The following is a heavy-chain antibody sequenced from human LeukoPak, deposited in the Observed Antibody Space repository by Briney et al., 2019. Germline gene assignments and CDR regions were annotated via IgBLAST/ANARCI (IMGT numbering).Heavy chain of an antibody. D-gene: IGHD2-21*02. CDR2: ISGSGGST. CDR1: GFTFSSYA. Sequence: SGGSLRLSCAASGFTFSSYAMSWVRQAPGKGLEWVSAISGSGGSTYYADSVKGRFTIYRDNSKNTLYLQMNSLRAEDTAVYYCAKACGGDCYLYYFDYWGQGTLVTVSS. V-gene: IGHV3-23*01. CDR3: AKACGGDCYLYYFDY. J-gene: IGHJ4*02.